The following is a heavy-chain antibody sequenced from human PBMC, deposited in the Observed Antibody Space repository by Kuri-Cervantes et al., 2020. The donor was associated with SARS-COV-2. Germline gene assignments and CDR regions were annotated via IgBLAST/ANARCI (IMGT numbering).Heavy chain of an antibody. D-gene: IGHD3-10*01. CDR1: GYTFTGYY. V-gene: IGHV1-2*04. Sequence: ASVKVSCKASGYTFTGYYMHWVRQAPGQGLEWMGWINPNSGGTNYAQKFQGWVTMTRDTSISTACMELSRLRSDDTAVYYCATGMVRGLIQSYYYGMDVWGQGTTVTVSS. J-gene: IGHJ6*02. CDR2: INPNSGGT. CDR3: ATGMVRGLIQSYYYGMDV.